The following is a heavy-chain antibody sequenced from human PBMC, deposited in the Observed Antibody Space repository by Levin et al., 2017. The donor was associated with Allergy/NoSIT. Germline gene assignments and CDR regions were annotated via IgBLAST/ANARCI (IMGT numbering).Heavy chain of an antibody. D-gene: IGHD2-2*02. CDR2: INPNSGGT. CDR3: ARSVIVVVPAAIPNYGMDV. Sequence: ASVKVSCKASGYTFTGYYMHWVRQAPGQGLEWMGWINPNSGGTNYAQKFQGWVTMTRDTSISTAYMELSRLRSDDTAVYYCARSVIVVVPAAIPNYGMDVWGQGTTVTVSS. V-gene: IGHV1-2*04. CDR1: GYTFTGYY. J-gene: IGHJ6*02.